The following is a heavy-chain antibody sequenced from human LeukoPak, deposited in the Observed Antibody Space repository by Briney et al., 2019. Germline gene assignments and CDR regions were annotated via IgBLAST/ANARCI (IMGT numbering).Heavy chain of an antibody. CDR1: GFTFSSYW. CDR3: ARGLASQPIDY. V-gene: IGHV4-34*01. Sequence: GSLRLSCAASGFTFSSYWMSWARQPPGKGLEWIGEINHSGSTNYNPSLKSRVTISVDTSKNQFSLKLSSVTAADTAVYYCARGLASQPIDYWGQGTLVTVSS. J-gene: IGHJ4*02. CDR2: INHSGST.